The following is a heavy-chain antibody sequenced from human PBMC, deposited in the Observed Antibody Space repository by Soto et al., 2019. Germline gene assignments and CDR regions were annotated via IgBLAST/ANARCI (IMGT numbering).Heavy chain of an antibody. D-gene: IGHD2-2*01. J-gene: IGHJ6*03. CDR3: ARAKERVVPAAISLYYYYMDV. V-gene: IGHV3-48*01. CDR1: GFTFSSYS. CDR2: ISSSSSTI. Sequence: GGSLRLSCAASGFTFSSYSMNWVRQAPGKGLEWVSYISSSSSTIYYADSVKGRFTISRDNAKNSLYLQMNSLRAEDTAVYYCARAKERVVPAAISLYYYYMDVWGKGTTVTAP.